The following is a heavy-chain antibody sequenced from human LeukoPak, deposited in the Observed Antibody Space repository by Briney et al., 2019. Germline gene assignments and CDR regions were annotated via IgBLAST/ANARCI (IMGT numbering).Heavy chain of an antibody. CDR2: ISYDGSNK. J-gene: IGHJ4*02. Sequence: GGSLRLSCAASGFTFSSCGMHWVRQAPGKGLEWVAVISYDGSNKYYADSVKGRFTISRDNSKNTLYLQMNSLRAEDTAVYYCAKDPQSNWGQGTLVTVSS. V-gene: IGHV3-30*18. CDR3: AKDPQSN. CDR1: GFTFSSCG.